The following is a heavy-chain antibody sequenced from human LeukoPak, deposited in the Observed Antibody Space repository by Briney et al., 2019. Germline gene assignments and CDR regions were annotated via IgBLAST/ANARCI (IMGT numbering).Heavy chain of an antibody. V-gene: IGHV3-48*03. Sequence: PGGSLRLSCAASGFTFSSYEMNWVRQAPGKGLEWVSYISSSGSTIYYADSVKGRFTISRDNAKNSLYLQMNSLRAEDTAVYYCATYYDSRGYDFDYWGQGTLVTVSS. D-gene: IGHD3-22*01. CDR3: ATYYDSRGYDFDY. CDR2: ISSSGSTI. J-gene: IGHJ4*02. CDR1: GFTFSSYE.